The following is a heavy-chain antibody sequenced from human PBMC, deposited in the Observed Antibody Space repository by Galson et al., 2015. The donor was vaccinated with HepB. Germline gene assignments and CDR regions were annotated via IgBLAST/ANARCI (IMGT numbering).Heavy chain of an antibody. CDR2: SSGYNANT. Sequence: SVKVSCKASRYTFSNYGISWVRQASGQGLEWVGWSSGYNANTNYAQKVQGRVTMTTDTSTNTDYMELRSLRSDDTAVYYCASARYATSPTDSGGQGTLFTVSS. V-gene: IGHV1-18*01. CDR3: ASARYATSPTDS. CDR1: RYTFSNYG. J-gene: IGHJ5*01. D-gene: IGHD2-2*01.